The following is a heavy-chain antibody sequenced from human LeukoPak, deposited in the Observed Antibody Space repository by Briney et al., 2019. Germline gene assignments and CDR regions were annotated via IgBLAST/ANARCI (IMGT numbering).Heavy chain of an antibody. CDR1: GGSISSSSYY. CDR3: ARVRGSGSYRHNYYYNYMDV. D-gene: IGHD3-10*01. CDR2: IYTSGST. V-gene: IGHV4-61*02. Sequence: SETLSLTCTVSGGSISSSSYYWSWIRQPAGKGLEWIGRIYTSGSTNYNPSLKSRVTMSVDTSKNQFSLKLSSVTAADTAVYYCARVRGSGSYRHNYYYNYMDVWGKGTTVTISS. J-gene: IGHJ6*03.